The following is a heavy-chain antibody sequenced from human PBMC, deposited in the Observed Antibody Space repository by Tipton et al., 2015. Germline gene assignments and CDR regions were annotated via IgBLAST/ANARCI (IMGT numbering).Heavy chain of an antibody. V-gene: IGHV3-33*08. Sequence: LSLTCTVSGGSISNYYWNWVRQAPGKGLEWVAVIWHDGSEKYYGDTVKGHFTISRDNSKNRVSLQMNSLRAEDTAVYYCARSRGTSGWFAFDIWGQGTMVTVSS. CDR1: GGSISNYY. CDR3: ARSRGTSGWFAFDI. CDR2: IWHDGSEK. J-gene: IGHJ3*02. D-gene: IGHD6-19*01.